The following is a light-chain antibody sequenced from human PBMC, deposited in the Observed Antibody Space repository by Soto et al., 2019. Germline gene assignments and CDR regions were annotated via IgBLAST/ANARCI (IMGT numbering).Light chain of an antibody. Sequence: QSVLTQPASVSGSPGQSITISCTGTSSDVGSYNLVSCYQQHPGKAPKLMIYEGSKRPSGVSNRFSGSKSGNTASLTISGLQAEDEADYYCCSYAGSSTYVFGTATNLTVL. CDR1: SSDVGSYNL. CDR3: CSYAGSSTYV. V-gene: IGLV2-23*01. J-gene: IGLJ1*01. CDR2: EGS.